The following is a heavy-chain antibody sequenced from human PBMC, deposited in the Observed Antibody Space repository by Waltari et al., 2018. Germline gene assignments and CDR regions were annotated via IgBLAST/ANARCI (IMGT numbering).Heavy chain of an antibody. CDR2: IYSDCST. CDR1: GFTVSNNY. CDR3: ARESAVSGWYVS. D-gene: IGHD6-19*01. Sequence: EVQLVETGGGLIQPGGSLRLSCAASGFTVSNNYRSWVRQAPGKGLEWVLGIYSDCSTFYPGSVKGRFPISRDNSKNTLYLQMNSLRADDTAVYYCARESAVSGWYVSWGQGSLVTVSS. V-gene: IGHV3-53*02. J-gene: IGHJ1*01.